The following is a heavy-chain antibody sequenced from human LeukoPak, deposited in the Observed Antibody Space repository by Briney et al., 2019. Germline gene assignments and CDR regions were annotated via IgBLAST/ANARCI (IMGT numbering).Heavy chain of an antibody. Sequence: SETLSLTCAVSGGSISSGGYSWSWIRQPPGKGLEWIGYIYHSGSIYYNPSLKSRVTISVDMSKNQFSLKLSSVTAADTAVYYCARAGRRGGFDYGGQGTLVTVSS. CDR2: IYHSGSI. CDR1: GGSISSGGYS. CDR3: ARAGRRGGFDY. D-gene: IGHD3-10*01. V-gene: IGHV4-30-2*01. J-gene: IGHJ4*02.